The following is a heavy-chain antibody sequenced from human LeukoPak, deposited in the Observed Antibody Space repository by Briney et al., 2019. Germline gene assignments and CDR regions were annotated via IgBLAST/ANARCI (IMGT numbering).Heavy chain of an antibody. Sequence: ASVKVSCKASGYTLTSYGINWMRQAPGQGLEWMGWISTQSGNTNYAQKVQGRLTLATDRSTNTAYMELRSLRSDDTAVYYCARGAYGDKWGQGTMVTVSS. J-gene: IGHJ4*02. V-gene: IGHV1-18*01. CDR2: ISTQSGNT. CDR3: ARGAYGDK. D-gene: IGHD4-17*01. CDR1: GYTLTSYG.